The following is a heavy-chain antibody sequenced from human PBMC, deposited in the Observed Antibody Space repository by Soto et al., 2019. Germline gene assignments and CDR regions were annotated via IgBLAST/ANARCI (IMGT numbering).Heavy chain of an antibody. CDR1: GGTFSSYA. J-gene: IGHJ4*02. CDR2: TIPMCGTA. CDR3: ARQVHGSSWSYYFDY. V-gene: IGHV1-69*12. Sequence: QVQLVQSGAEVKKPGSSVKVSCKASGGTFSSYAISWVRQAPGQGLEWMGGTIPMCGTANYAQKFQGRVTITADESTSTAIMAVSSLRSEDTAVYYCARQVHGSSWSYYFDYWGQGTLVTVSS. D-gene: IGHD6-13*01.